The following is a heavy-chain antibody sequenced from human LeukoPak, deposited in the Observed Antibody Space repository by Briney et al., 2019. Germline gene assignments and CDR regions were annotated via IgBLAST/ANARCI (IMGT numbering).Heavy chain of an antibody. Sequence: GESLKISCKGSEYIFTNNWIGWVRQMPGKGLEWVGIIYPGDSDTRYSPSFEGQVTISADKSISTAYLQWSSLKASDAAMYCCMSQTPDYPESRGYSFDFWGQGTLVTVSS. CDR2: IYPGDSDT. V-gene: IGHV5-51*01. J-gene: IGHJ4*02. D-gene: IGHD3-16*01. CDR1: EYIFTNNW. CDR3: MSQTPDYPESRGYSFDF.